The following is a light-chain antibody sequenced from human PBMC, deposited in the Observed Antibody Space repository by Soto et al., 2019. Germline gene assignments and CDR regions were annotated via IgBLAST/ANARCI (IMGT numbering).Light chain of an antibody. Sequence: QSVLTQPPSVSGSPGQSVTISCSGTSSDVGSYNHVSWYQQAPGTAPKLMIYEVSNRPSGVPDRFSGSKSGNTASLTISGLQPEDDADYYCYAFTTSDTYVFGTGTKLTVL. CDR1: SSDVGSYNH. CDR2: EVS. CDR3: YAFTTSDTYV. V-gene: IGLV2-18*02. J-gene: IGLJ1*01.